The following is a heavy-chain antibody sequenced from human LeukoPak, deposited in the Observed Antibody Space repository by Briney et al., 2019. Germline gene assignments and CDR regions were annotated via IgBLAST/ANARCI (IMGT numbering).Heavy chain of an antibody. CDR1: GFTFSSYA. CDR2: IWSDGTNK. V-gene: IGHV3-33*01. CDR3: ARGSPLAFDI. J-gene: IGHJ3*02. Sequence: GRSLRLSSAPSGFTFSSYAIHWVRQAPGNVLEWVAVIWSDGTNKYYSDSVKGRLTISRDNSKNTLYIQMNSLRAEDTAVYYCARGSPLAFDIWGQGTMVTVSS.